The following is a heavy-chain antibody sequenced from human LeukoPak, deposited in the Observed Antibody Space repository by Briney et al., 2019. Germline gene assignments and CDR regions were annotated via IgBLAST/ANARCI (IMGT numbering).Heavy chain of an antibody. V-gene: IGHV4-39*01. CDR3: ATTPITIFGVVIPY. J-gene: IGHJ4*02. CDR1: GGSISSSSYY. D-gene: IGHD3-3*01. Sequence: SETLSLTCTVSGGSISSSSYYWGWIRQPPGKGLEWIGSIYYSGSTYYNPSLKSRVTISVDTSKNQFSLKLSSVTAADTAVYYCATTPITIFGVVIPYWGQGTLVTVSS. CDR2: IYYSGST.